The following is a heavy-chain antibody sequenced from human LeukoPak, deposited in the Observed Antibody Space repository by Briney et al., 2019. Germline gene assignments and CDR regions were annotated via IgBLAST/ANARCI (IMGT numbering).Heavy chain of an antibody. J-gene: IGHJ4*02. D-gene: IGHD3-10*01. V-gene: IGHV1-2*02. CDR3: ARAQDSYAWARTFDY. Sequence: ASVKVSCKASGYTFTGYYMHWVRQAPGQGLEWMGWINPNSGGTNYAQKFQGRVTMTRDTSISTAYMELSSLRSDDTAVYFCARAQDSYAWARTFDYWGQGTLVTVSS. CDR2: INPNSGGT. CDR1: GYTFTGYY.